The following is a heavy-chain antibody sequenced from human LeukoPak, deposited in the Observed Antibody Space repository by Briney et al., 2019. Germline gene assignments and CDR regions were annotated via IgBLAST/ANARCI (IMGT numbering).Heavy chain of an antibody. CDR2: INPNSGGT. D-gene: IGHD3-10*01. CDR1: GYTFTGYY. J-gene: IGHJ4*02. V-gene: IGHV1-2*06. Sequence: ASVKVSCKASGYTFTGYYMHWVRQAPGQGLEWMGRINPNSGGTNYAQKFQGRVTMTRDTFISTAYMELSRLRSDDTAVYYCARVHKYYGSGSYSYWGQGTLVTVSS. CDR3: ARVHKYYGSGSYSY.